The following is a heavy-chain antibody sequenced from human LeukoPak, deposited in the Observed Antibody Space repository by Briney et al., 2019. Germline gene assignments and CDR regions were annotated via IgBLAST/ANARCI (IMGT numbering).Heavy chain of an antibody. D-gene: IGHD2-2*01. Sequence: PGGSLRLSCAASGFTFSSYGVHWVRQAPGKGLEWVAVIWYDGSNKYYADSVKGRFTISRDNSKNTLYLQMNSLRAEDTAVYYCARGRLRVVPAAIGYWGQGTLVTVSS. CDR2: IWYDGSNK. CDR1: GFTFSSYG. J-gene: IGHJ4*02. CDR3: ARGRLRVVPAAIGY. V-gene: IGHV3-33*01.